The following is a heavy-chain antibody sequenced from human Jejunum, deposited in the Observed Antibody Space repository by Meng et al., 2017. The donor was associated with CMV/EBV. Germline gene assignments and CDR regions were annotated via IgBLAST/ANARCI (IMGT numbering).Heavy chain of an antibody. V-gene: IGHV4-39*07. CDR3: GRILNGYQPLYYFDY. J-gene: IGHJ4*02. CDR1: STSSSSYY. Sequence: STSSSSYYWAWVRQAPGKGLEWIGTVYYNGKTYYNPSLQSRVTISIDTSKNQFSLEVNSLNAADAAMYFCGRILNGYQPLYYFDYWGQGTLVTVSS. D-gene: IGHD2-2*01. CDR2: VYYNGKT.